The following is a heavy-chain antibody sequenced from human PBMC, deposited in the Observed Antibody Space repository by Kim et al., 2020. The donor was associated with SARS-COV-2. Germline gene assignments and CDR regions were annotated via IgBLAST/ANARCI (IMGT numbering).Heavy chain of an antibody. J-gene: IGHJ3*02. D-gene: IGHD3-3*01. CDR2: ISYDGSNK. CDR3: AKGVAARRTYYDFWSGYSLDAFDI. CDR1: GFTFSSYG. V-gene: IGHV3-30*18. Sequence: GGSLRLSCAASGFTFSSYGMHWVRQAPGKGLEWVAVISYDGSNKYYADSVKGRFTISRDNSKNTLYLQMNSLRAEDTAVYYCAKGVAARRTYYDFWSGYSLDAFDIWGQGTMVTVSS.